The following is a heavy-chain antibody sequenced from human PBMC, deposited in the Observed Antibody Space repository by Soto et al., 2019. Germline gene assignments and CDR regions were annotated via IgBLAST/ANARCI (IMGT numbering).Heavy chain of an antibody. V-gene: IGHV1-69*06. Sequence: QVQLVQSGAEVKKPGSSVKVSCKASGGTFSSYAISGVRRAPGQGLEWMGGIIPIFSTTNYAQKFQGRVTITADKSTSTAYMELSSLRSEDTAVYYCARGEWLLWSPRYNWFDPWGQGTLVTVSS. CDR2: IIPIFSTT. CDR3: ARGEWLLWSPRYNWFDP. J-gene: IGHJ5*02. D-gene: IGHD3-3*01. CDR1: GGTFSSYA.